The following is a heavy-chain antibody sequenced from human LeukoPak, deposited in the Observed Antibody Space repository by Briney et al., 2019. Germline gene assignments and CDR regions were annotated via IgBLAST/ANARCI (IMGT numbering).Heavy chain of an antibody. J-gene: IGHJ3*02. CDR1: AFTFSGYS. D-gene: IGHD1-1*01. Sequence: GGSLRLSCVVSAFTFSGYSMHCVRQAPGKGLECVAFISHDGSNKYCADSLKGRLTISRDNSKNTLFLQMNSLRPEDTAVYYCAGVGYDYNWYDAFDIWGQGTMVTVSS. CDR3: AGVGYDYNWYDAFDI. CDR2: ISHDGSNK. V-gene: IGHV3-30*04.